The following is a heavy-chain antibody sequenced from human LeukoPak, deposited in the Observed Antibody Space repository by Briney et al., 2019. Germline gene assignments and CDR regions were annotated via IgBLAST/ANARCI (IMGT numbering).Heavy chain of an antibody. Sequence: PGGSLRLSCAASGFTFSSYGMHWVRQAPGKGLEWVAVIWYDGSNKYYADSVKGRFTISRDNSKNTLYLQMNSLRAEGTAVYYCARDGSQYYYDSSGLNDIWGQGTMVTVSS. CDR1: GFTFSSYG. CDR3: ARDGSQYYYDSSGLNDI. J-gene: IGHJ3*02. V-gene: IGHV3-33*01. D-gene: IGHD3-22*01. CDR2: IWYDGSNK.